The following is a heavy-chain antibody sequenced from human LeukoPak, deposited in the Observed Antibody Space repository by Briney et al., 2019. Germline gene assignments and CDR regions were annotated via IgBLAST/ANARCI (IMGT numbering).Heavy chain of an antibody. CDR2: ISSSSSSYI. Sequence: PGGSLRLSCAASGFTFSSYSMNWVRQAPGKGLEWVSSISSSSSSYIYYADSVKGRFTISRDNAKNSLYLQMNSLRAEDTALYYCAKEDGYYYDSSGYSPLDYWGQGTLVTVSS. CDR3: AKEDGYYYDSSGYSPLDY. CDR1: GFTFSSYS. D-gene: IGHD3-22*01. V-gene: IGHV3-21*04. J-gene: IGHJ4*02.